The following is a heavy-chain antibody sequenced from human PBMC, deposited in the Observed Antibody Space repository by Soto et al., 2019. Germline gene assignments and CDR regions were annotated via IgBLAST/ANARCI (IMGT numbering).Heavy chain of an antibody. CDR1: GFVFGNYA. CDR3: ARDPVPGVTDYFDR. D-gene: IGHD2-8*01. J-gene: IGHJ4*02. Sequence: QVRLVESGGGVVQPGRSLRLSCAASGFVFGNYAMHWVRQAPGKGPEWVTVIGHDGVNKFYADSVRGRFTISRDDSKNTLYLEMNSLRVEDSAVYYCARDPVPGVTDYFDRWGQGTLVTVSS. V-gene: IGHV3-30*04. CDR2: IGHDGVNK.